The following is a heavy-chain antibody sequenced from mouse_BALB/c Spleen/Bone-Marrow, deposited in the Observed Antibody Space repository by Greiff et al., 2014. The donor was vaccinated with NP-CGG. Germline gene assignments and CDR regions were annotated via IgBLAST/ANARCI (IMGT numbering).Heavy chain of an antibody. V-gene: IGHV1-7*01. CDR1: GYTFTSYW. D-gene: IGHD4-1*01. CDR3: ARSRTGTYFDY. Sequence: VQLQQSGAELAKPGASVKMSCKASGYTFTSYWMHWVKQRPGQGLEWIGNINPSTGYTEYNQKFKDKATLTADKSSSTAYMQLSSLTSEDSAVYYCARSRTGTYFDYWGQGTTLTVSS. J-gene: IGHJ2*01. CDR2: INPSTGYT.